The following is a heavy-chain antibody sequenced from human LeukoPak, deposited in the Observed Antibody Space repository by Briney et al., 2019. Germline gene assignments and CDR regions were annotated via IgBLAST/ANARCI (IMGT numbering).Heavy chain of an antibody. CDR1: GGSISSSSYY. CDR3: TRVMTTVNVFDI. V-gene: IGHV4-61*02. J-gene: IGHJ3*02. Sequence: SETLSLTCTVSGGSISSSSYYWGWIRQPAGKGLEWIGRIYSTGSTNYNPSLKSRVTMSVDMSKNQFSLKLNSVTAADTAVYYCTRVMTTVNVFDIWGQGTLVTVSS. CDR2: IYSTGST. D-gene: IGHD4-17*01.